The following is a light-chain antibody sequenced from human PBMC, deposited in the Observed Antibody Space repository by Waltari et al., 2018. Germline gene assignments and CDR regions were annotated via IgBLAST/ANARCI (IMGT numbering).Light chain of an antibody. J-gene: IGLJ3*02. CDR1: SGHSSNV. CDR3: QTWGHGTWV. CDR2: VNSDGSH. Sequence: QLVVTQSPSASAPLGASVKLTCTLSSGHSSNVIAWLQQRPEKGPRYLMKVNSDGSHSKGDEIPDRVSGSSSGAERYLTISSLQSDDEADYYCQTWGHGTWVFGGGTKLTVL. V-gene: IGLV4-69*01.